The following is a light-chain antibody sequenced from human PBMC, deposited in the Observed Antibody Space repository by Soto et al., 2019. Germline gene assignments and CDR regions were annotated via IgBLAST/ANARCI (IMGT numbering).Light chain of an antibody. CDR3: QQTFHSPRT. Sequence: EIVLTQSPDTLSLSPGETASLSCWACRSVISNFLAWYQQRRGQPPRLLIYDSSKRATGIPARFTGSGSGTAFTLTISRVEPGDSAVYYCQQTFHSPRTFGQGTSLEIK. CDR1: RSVISNF. J-gene: IGKJ2*01. V-gene: IGKV3-20*01. CDR2: DSS.